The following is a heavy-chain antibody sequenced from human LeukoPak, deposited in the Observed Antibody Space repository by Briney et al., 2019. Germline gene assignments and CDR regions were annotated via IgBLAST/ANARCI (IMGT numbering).Heavy chain of an antibody. CDR3: AKDQDYDTLTGYPCLDY. Sequence: GGSLRLPCAASGFTFSSYGMHWVRQAPGKGLEWVAFIRYDGSNKYYADSVKGRFTISRDNSKNTLYLQMNSLRAEDTAVYYCAKDQDYDTLTGYPCLDYWGQGTLVTVSS. D-gene: IGHD3-9*01. V-gene: IGHV3-30*02. CDR1: GFTFSSYG. J-gene: IGHJ4*02. CDR2: IRYDGSNK.